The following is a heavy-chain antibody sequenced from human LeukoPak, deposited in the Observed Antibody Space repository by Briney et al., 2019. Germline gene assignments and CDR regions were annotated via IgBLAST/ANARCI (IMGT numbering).Heavy chain of an antibody. CDR3: ARDLFLWGAFDI. CDR1: GFNFRGYG. D-gene: IGHD2/OR15-2a*01. J-gene: IGHJ3*02. Sequence: GSLRLSCAASGFNFRGYGMHWVRQAPGKGLEWVTFIHYDGRNQYYADSVKGRFTISRDNSKNTLYLQMNSLRPEDTAVYYCARDLFLWGAFDIWGQGTMVTVSS. V-gene: IGHV3-30*02. CDR2: IHYDGRNQ.